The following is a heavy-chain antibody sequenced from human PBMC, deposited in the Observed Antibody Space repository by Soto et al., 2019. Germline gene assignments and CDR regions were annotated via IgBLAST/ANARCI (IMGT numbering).Heavy chain of an antibody. D-gene: IGHD2-21*01. Sequence: EVQLVESGGGLVQPGGSLRLSCAASGFTFSYYSMNWVRQAPGKGLEWVSYISSGSSTTYYADSVKGRFTISRDNAKNALYRQMNSLRPEDTAVYYCATQTGDSMGYWGQGTLVTVSS. CDR3: ATQTGDSMGY. CDR2: ISSGSSTT. J-gene: IGHJ4*02. CDR1: GFTFSYYS. V-gene: IGHV3-48*01.